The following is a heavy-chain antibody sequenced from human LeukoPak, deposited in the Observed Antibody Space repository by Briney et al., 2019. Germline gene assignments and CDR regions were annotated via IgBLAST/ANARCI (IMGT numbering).Heavy chain of an antibody. Sequence: SQTLSLTCTVSGGSISSGGYYWSWIRQHPGKGLEWIGYIYNSGSTHYNPSLKSRVIISVDTSKNQFSLKLTSVTAADTAVYYCARVGIAVAGTRTHFDYWGQGTLVTVSS. CDR2: IYNSGST. D-gene: IGHD6-19*01. CDR1: GGSISSGGYY. V-gene: IGHV4-31*03. J-gene: IGHJ4*02. CDR3: ARVGIAVAGTRTHFDY.